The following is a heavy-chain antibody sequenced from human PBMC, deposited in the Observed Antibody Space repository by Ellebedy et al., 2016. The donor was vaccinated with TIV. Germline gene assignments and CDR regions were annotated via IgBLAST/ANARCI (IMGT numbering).Heavy chain of an antibody. Sequence: SETLSLXCTVSGGSISSSSYYWGWIRQPPGKGLEWIGSIYYSGSTYYNPSLKSRVTISVDTSKNQFSLKLSSVTAADTAVYYCARVRGYCSSTSCYEGLDYWGQGTLVTVSS. V-gene: IGHV4-39*07. CDR2: IYYSGST. CDR1: GGSISSSSYY. CDR3: ARVRGYCSSTSCYEGLDY. D-gene: IGHD2-2*01. J-gene: IGHJ4*02.